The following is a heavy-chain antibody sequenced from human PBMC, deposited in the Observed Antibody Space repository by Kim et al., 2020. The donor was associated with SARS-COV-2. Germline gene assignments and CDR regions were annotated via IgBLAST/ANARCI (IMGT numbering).Heavy chain of an antibody. D-gene: IGHD3-22*01. Sequence: KSRVTISVDTSKNQFSLKLSSVTAADTAVYYCASKMTYYYDSSGYRWFDPWGQGTLVTVSS. CDR3: ASKMTYYYDSSGYRWFDP. J-gene: IGHJ5*02. V-gene: IGHV4-34*01.